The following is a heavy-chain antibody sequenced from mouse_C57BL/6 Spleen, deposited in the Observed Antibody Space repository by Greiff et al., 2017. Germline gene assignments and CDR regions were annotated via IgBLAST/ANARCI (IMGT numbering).Heavy chain of an antibody. CDR1: GFTFSSYG. CDR3: ARASWDDPHWYFDV. D-gene: IGHD4-1*01. Sequence: EVKLVESGGDLVKPGGSLKLSCAASGFTFSSYGMSWVRQTPDKRLEWVATISSGGSYTYYPDSVKGRFTISRDNAKNTLYLQMSSLKSEDTAMYYCARASWDDPHWYFDVWGTGTAVTVSS. J-gene: IGHJ1*03. V-gene: IGHV5-6*02. CDR2: ISSGGSYT.